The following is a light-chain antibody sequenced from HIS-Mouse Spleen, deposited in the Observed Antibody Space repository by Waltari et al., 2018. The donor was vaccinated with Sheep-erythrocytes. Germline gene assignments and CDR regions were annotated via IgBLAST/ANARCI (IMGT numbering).Light chain of an antibody. Sequence: DIQMTQSPSSLSASVGDRVTITCRASQSISSYLNWYQPKPGKAPKLLIYAASSLQRGVPSRFSGSGSWTEFTLTISSLQPEDFATYYCQQSYSTPYTFGQGTKLEIK. J-gene: IGKJ2*01. CDR2: AAS. CDR3: QQSYSTPYT. CDR1: QSISSY. V-gene: IGKV1-39*01.